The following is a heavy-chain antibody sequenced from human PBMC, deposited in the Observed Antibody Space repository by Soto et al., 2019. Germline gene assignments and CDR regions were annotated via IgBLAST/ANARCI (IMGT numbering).Heavy chain of an antibody. CDR2: ISYDGSDK. D-gene: IGHD3-22*01. V-gene: IGHV3-30-3*01. J-gene: IGHJ6*02. CDR1: AFTFSSYA. Sequence: GGSLRLSCAASAFTFSSYAMHWVRQAPGKGLDWVAVISYDGSDKYYADSVKGRFTVSRDNSKNTLYLQMNSLRADDTAVYYCARDRLYDSNTYYVNYGMDVWGQGTTVTVSS. CDR3: ARDRLYDSNTYYVNYGMDV.